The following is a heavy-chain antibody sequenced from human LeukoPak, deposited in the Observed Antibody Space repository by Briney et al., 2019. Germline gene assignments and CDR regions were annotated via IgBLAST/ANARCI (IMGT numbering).Heavy chain of an antibody. CDR3: ARRHFYGSGSYFSFDY. J-gene: IGHJ4*02. D-gene: IGHD3-10*01. Sequence: ASVKVSCKASGYPFTTYDINWVRRATGQGLEWMGWMNPNSGNTGYAQKFQGRVTITRNTSINTAYMELSSLRSEDTAVYYCARRHFYGSGSYFSFDYWGQGTLVTVSS. V-gene: IGHV1-8*03. CDR1: GYPFTTYD. CDR2: MNPNSGNT.